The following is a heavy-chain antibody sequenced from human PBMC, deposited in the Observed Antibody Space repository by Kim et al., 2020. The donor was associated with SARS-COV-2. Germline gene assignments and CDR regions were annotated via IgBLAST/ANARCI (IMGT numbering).Heavy chain of an antibody. CDR2: INHSGST. CDR3: ARGRGTVTDYYYYGMDV. CDR1: GGSFSGYY. D-gene: IGHD4-17*01. V-gene: IGHV4-34*01. J-gene: IGHJ6*02. Sequence: SETLSLTCAVYGGSFSGYYWSWIRQPPGKGLEWIGEINHSGSTNYNPSLKSRVTISVDTSKNQFSLKLSSVTAADTAVYYCARGRGTVTDYYYYGMDVWGQGTTVTVSS.